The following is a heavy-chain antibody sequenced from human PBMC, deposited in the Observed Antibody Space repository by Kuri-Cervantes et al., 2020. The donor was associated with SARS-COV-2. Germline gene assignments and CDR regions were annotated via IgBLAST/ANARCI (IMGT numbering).Heavy chain of an antibody. D-gene: IGHD5-24*01. CDR1: GFTFSSYS. Sequence: GESLKISCAASGFTFSSYSMNWVRQAPGKGLEWVSSISSSSSYIYYADSVKGRFTISRDNAKNSLYLQMNSLRAEDTAVYYCAKDLHIEGMDVWGQGTTVTVSS. J-gene: IGHJ6*02. V-gene: IGHV3-21*04. CDR3: AKDLHIEGMDV. CDR2: ISSSSSYI.